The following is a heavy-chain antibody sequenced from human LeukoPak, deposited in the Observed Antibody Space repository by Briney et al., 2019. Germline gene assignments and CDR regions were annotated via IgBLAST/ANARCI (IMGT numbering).Heavy chain of an antibody. J-gene: IGHJ6*03. D-gene: IGHD1-26*01. V-gene: IGHV4-39*07. CDR2: IYYSGST. Sequence: SSETLSLTCTVSGGSISSSSYYWGWIRQPPGKGLEWIGSIYYSGSTYYNPSLKSRVTISVDTSKNQFSLKLSSVTAADTAVYYCARSLRDPTYSGILVPMDVWGKGTTVTVSS. CDR1: GGSISSSSYY. CDR3: ARSLRDPTYSGILVPMDV.